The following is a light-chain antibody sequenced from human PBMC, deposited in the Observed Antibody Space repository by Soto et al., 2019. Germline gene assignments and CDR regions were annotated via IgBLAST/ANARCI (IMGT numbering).Light chain of an antibody. J-gene: IGLJ1*01. Sequence: QSVLTQPASVSGSPGQSITISCTGTSSDVGGYNYVSWSHQPPGKAPNLIIYDFIQRPSGVSNRFSGSKSGNTASLTISGLQAKDNTNYFCSSYSRRSTYVFGTWTKVTVL. CDR2: DFI. CDR3: SSYSRRSTYV. V-gene: IGLV2-14*03. CDR1: SSDVGGYNY.